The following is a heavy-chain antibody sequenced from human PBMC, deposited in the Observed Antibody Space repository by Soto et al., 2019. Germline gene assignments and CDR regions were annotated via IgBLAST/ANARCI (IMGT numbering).Heavy chain of an antibody. D-gene: IGHD2-8*01. CDR2: INPSGGST. V-gene: IGHV1-46*01. CDR1: GYTFTSYY. J-gene: IGHJ4*02. CDR3: ARPPYPGCINAVCYPPDY. Sequence: QVQLVQSGAEVKKPGASVKISCKASGYTFTSYYMHWVRQAPGQGLEWMGIINPSGGSTNYAQKLQGRVAMTMDTSTSTVYMELNSLRSEDTAVYYCARPPYPGCINAVCYPPDYWGQGTLVTVSS.